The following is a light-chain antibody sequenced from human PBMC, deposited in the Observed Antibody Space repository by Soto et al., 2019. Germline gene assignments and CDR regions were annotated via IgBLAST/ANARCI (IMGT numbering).Light chain of an antibody. Sequence: QSVLTQPRSVSGSPGQSVTISCTGTSSDVGGYNYVSWYQQHPGKAPKLMIYDVSKRPSGVPDRFSGSKSGNTASLTTSGLQAEDEADYYCCSYAGSYTLVFGTGTKLTVL. CDR3: CSYAGSYTLV. J-gene: IGLJ1*01. CDR1: SSDVGGYNY. V-gene: IGLV2-11*01. CDR2: DVS.